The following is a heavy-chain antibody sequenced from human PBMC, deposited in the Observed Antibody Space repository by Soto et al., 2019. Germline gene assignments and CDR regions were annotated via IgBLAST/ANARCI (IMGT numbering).Heavy chain of an antibody. CDR1: RFRFSDFA. V-gene: IGHV3-23*01. CDR3: AKDAVPYNGKWDWFDS. Sequence: DVQLLESGGGLVQPGGSLTLSCAASRFRFSDFAMSWVRQAPGKGLEWVSSIGGLGSDTYYADPVKGRFTISRDNSKSTLYLQMDGLRDEDTALYYCAKDAVPYNGKWDWFDSWGQGTLVIVS. D-gene: IGHD1-20*01. CDR2: IGGLGSDT. J-gene: IGHJ5*01.